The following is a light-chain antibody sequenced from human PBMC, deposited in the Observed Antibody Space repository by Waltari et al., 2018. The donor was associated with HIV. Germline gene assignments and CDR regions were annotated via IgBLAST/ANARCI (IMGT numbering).Light chain of an antibody. CDR1: QSISAK. J-gene: IGKJ2*01. Sequence: EIVMTQSPPTLSVSPGQRVTLSCRASQSISAKVAWYQQRPGQAPRLLIYEAATRPTGIPARFSGSGSGTEFTLTISSLQSEDFATYCGQQYDSGPRGITFGQGTMLEIK. CDR2: EAA. CDR3: QQYDSGPRGIT. V-gene: IGKV3-15*01.